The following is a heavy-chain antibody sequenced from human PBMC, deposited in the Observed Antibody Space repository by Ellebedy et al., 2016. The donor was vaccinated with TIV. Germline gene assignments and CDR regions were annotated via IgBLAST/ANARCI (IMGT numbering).Heavy chain of an antibody. D-gene: IGHD1-26*01. CDR1: GYSFSSDD. CDR3: ARGARRGADGFDY. CDR2: VNLQSGNT. V-gene: IGHV1-8*01. J-gene: IGHJ4*01. Sequence: ASVKVSCKASGYSFSSDDINWVRQASGQGLEWMGWVNLQSGNTIAAQKFHDRVIMTRDPSMNTAYMELSRLRNDDTAVYYWARGARRGADGFDYWGHGTSVTVSS.